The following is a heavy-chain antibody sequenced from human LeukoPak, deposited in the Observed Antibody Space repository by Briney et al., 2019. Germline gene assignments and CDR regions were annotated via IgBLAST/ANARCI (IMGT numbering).Heavy chain of an antibody. J-gene: IGHJ4*02. Sequence: PGGSLRLSCAASGFTFINYGMTWVRQAPGKGLEWVSGIGGGGTEYYADSVKGRFIISSDSSQNLVHLQMNSLTVEDTAVYYCARAQRALDYWGQGTLVTVSS. V-gene: IGHV3-23*01. CDR2: IGGGGTE. D-gene: IGHD1-1*01. CDR1: GFTFINYG. CDR3: ARAQRALDY.